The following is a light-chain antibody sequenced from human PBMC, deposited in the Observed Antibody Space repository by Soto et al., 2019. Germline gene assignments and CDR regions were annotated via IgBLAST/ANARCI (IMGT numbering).Light chain of an antibody. V-gene: IGKV1-5*01. CDR3: QQYNSYLFT. J-gene: IGKJ4*01. CDR1: QSISSW. CDR2: DAS. Sequence: DIPMTQSPSTLSASVGDRVTITCRASQSISSWLAWYQQKPGKAPKLLIYDASSLESGVPSRFSGSGSGTEFTLTISSLQPDDFATYYCQQYNSYLFTFGGGTKVEIK.